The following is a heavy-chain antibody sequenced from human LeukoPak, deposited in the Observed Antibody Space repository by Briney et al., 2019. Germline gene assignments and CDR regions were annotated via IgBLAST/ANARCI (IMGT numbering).Heavy chain of an antibody. V-gene: IGHV3-21*01. Sequence: GGSLRLSCAASGFTFSSYSMYWVRQAPGKGLEWVSSISSSSSYIYYADSVKGRFTISRDNAKNSLYLQMNSLRAEDTAVYYCARESTMIVVVPSLDIWGQGTMVTVSS. J-gene: IGHJ3*02. D-gene: IGHD3-22*01. CDR2: ISSSSSYI. CDR3: ARESTMIVVVPSLDI. CDR1: GFTFSSYS.